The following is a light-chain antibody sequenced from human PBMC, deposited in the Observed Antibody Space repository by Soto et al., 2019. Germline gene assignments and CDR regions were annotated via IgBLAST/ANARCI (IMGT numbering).Light chain of an antibody. V-gene: IGKV1-5*03. J-gene: IGKJ1*01. CDR1: QSISSW. CDR2: KAS. CDR3: QQYNSYSAG. Sequence: DIQMTQSPSTLSASVGDRVTITCRASQSISSWLAWYQQKPGKAPKLLIYKASSLESGVPSRFSGSGSGTEFTLTISSLQPDDFATYYCQQYNSYSAGFDQGTKVEIK.